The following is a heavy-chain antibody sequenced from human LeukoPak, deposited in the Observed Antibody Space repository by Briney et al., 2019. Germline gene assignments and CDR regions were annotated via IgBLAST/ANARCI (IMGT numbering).Heavy chain of an antibody. V-gene: IGHV4-59*12. CDR1: SGSISKYY. Sequence: SETLSLTCTVSSGSISKYYWSWIRQSPGKGLEWIGYIYYSGSTTYNPSLKSRVTMSVDMSKNQLSLKLSSVTAADTAVYYCARRFPWYFDLWGRGTLVTVPS. J-gene: IGHJ2*01. CDR2: IYYSGST. CDR3: ARRFPWYFDL.